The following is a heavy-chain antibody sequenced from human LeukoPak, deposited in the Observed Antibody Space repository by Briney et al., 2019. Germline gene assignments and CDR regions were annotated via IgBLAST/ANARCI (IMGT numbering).Heavy chain of an antibody. V-gene: IGHV3-66*01. Sequence: GGCLRLSCAASGFTVSSDFMSWVRPAPGKGLEWVSLIDSGGNTYYADSVKGRFTISRDNSKNMMYIQMNSMRAEDTAVYYCVTGRGDYWGQGTLVTVSS. CDR3: VTGRGDY. J-gene: IGHJ4*02. CDR2: IDSGGNT. CDR1: GFTVSSDF.